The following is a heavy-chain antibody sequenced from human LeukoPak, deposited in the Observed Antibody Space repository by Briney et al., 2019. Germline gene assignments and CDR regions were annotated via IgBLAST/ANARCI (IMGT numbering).Heavy chain of an antibody. Sequence: PSETLSLTCTVSGDSISSSSYYWGWIRQPPGKGLEWIGSIYYSGSTNYNPSLKSRVTMSVDTSKNQFSLKLSSVTAADTAVYYCARDYDDSGYLLLDYWGQGTLVTVSS. J-gene: IGHJ4*02. CDR3: ARDYDDSGYLLLDY. CDR2: IYYSGST. V-gene: IGHV4-39*07. CDR1: GDSISSSSYY. D-gene: IGHD3-22*01.